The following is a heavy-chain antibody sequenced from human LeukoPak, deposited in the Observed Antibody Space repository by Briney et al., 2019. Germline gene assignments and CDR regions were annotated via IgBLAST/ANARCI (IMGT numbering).Heavy chain of an antibody. V-gene: IGHV3-23*01. D-gene: IGHD3-22*01. CDR1: GFTFNNYA. CDR2: ISGRGGTT. Sequence: GSLRLSCAASGFTFNNYAMTWVRQAPRKGLEWVSSISGRGGTTDYADSVKGRFTISRDNSQNTLYLQMNSLRAEDTAVYYCAKEENDYYDSSGYYPIDYWGQGTLVTVSS. CDR3: AKEENDYYDSSGYYPIDY. J-gene: IGHJ4*02.